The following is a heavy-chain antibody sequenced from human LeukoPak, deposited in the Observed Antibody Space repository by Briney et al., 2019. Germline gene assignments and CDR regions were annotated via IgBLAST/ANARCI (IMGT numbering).Heavy chain of an antibody. CDR2: ISYDGSIK. Sequence: GGSLRLSCAASGFTFSSYAMHWVRQAPGKGLEWVAVISYDGSIKYYADSVKGRFTTSRDTSKNTLYLQMNSLRTEDTAVYYCARSGGLQKFDYWGQGTLVTVSS. CDR3: ARSGGLQKFDY. CDR1: GFTFSSYA. V-gene: IGHV3-30-3*01. D-gene: IGHD4-11*01. J-gene: IGHJ4*02.